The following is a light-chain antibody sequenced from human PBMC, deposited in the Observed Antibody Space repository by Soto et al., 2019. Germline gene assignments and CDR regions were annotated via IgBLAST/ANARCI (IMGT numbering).Light chain of an antibody. V-gene: IGKV1-39*01. CDR3: QLATNTLWT. CDR1: QNIGAY. J-gene: IGKJ1*01. CDR2: GAS. Sequence: DIQMTQSPPSLSASVGDRVTITCRASQNIGAYLNWFQQKPGKAPKLLIFGASNLQSGVPARFTGGGSGAEFTLTISSLQPEDVATYYCQLATNTLWTFGPGTKVEI.